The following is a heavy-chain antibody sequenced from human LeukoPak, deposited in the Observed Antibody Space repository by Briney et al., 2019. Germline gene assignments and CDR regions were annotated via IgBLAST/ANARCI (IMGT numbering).Heavy chain of an antibody. CDR3: TRDYNHLLWFGEPFDY. CDR1: GFTFNNHP. V-gene: IGHV3-49*05. D-gene: IGHD3-10*01. Sequence: NPGRSLRLSCAASGFTFNNHPMHWFRQAPGKGLEWVGFIRSKAYGGTTEYAASVKGRFTISRDDSKSIAYLQMNSLKTEDTAVYYCTRDYNHLLWFGEPFDYWGQGTLVTVSS. CDR2: IRSKAYGGTT. J-gene: IGHJ4*02.